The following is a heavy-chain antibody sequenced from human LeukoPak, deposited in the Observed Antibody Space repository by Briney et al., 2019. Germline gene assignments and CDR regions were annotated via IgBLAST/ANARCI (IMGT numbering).Heavy chain of an antibody. J-gene: IGHJ2*01. CDR2: IYYSGST. CDR1: GVSISSSSYY. V-gene: IGHV4-39*01. Sequence: SETLSLTCTVSGVSISSSSYYWGWIRQPPGKGLEWIGSIYYSGSTYYNPSLTSRVTTSVDTSKNQFSLKLSSVTAADTAVYYCARLYYYDSSGYLWYFDLWGRGTLVTVSS. CDR3: ARLYYYDSSGYLWYFDL. D-gene: IGHD3-22*01.